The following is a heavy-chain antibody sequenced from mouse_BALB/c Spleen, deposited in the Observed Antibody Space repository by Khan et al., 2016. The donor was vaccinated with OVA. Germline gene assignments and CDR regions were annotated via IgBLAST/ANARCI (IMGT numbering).Heavy chain of an antibody. CDR2: ITYSGDS. D-gene: IGHD1-1*01. CDR1: GYSITSDFA. CDR3: ANLYYYGSSWFDY. J-gene: IGHJ3*01. V-gene: IGHV3-2*02. Sequence: EVQLQESGPGLVKPSQSLSLTCTVTGYSITSDFAWNWIRQFPGNKLEWMGYITYSGDSSYNPSLKSRISITRDTSKNQFFLQLNSVTTEETATYYCANLYYYGSSWFDYWGQGTLVTVSA.